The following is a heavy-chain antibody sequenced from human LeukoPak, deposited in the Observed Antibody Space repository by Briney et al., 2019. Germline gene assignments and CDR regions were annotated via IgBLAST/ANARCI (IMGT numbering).Heavy chain of an antibody. D-gene: IGHD2-2*01. CDR2: IRYDGSNK. J-gene: IGHJ5*02. CDR1: GFTFSSYG. V-gene: IGHV3-30*02. Sequence: GGSLRLSCAASGFTFSSYGMHWVRQAPGTGLEWVAFIRYDGSNKYYADSVKGRFTISRDNSKNTLYLQMNSLRAEDTAVYYCALPPGVVVVPAANPEAEGNWFDPWGQGTLVTVSS. CDR3: ALPPGVVVVPAANPEAEGNWFDP.